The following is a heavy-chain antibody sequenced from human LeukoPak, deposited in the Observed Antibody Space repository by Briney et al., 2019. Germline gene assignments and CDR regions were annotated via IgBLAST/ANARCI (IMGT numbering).Heavy chain of an antibody. CDR2: INHIGST. Sequence: SETLSLTCAVYGGSFSGDYCSWIRQPPGKGLEWIGEINHIGSTNYNPSLKSRVTISVDTSKNQFSLKLSSVTAADTAVYYCARGLYYYGSGSYYRGNWFDPWGQGTLVTVSS. CDR1: GGSFSGDY. J-gene: IGHJ5*02. CDR3: ARGLYYYGSGSYYRGNWFDP. V-gene: IGHV4-34*01. D-gene: IGHD3-10*01.